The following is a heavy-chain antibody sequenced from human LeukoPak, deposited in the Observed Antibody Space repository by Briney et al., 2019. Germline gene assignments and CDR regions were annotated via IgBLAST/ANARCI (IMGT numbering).Heavy chain of an antibody. V-gene: IGHV4-59*08. J-gene: IGHJ4*01. CDR2: IYYSGST. D-gene: IGHD6-19*01. CDR1: GGSISSYY. Sequence: SETLSLTCTVSGGSISSYYWSWIRQPPGKGLEWIGYIYYSGSTNYNPSLKSRVTISVDTSKNQFSLKLSSVTAADTAVYYCARHGAIAVAKSPFDYWGHGTLVTVSS. CDR3: ARHGAIAVAKSPFDY.